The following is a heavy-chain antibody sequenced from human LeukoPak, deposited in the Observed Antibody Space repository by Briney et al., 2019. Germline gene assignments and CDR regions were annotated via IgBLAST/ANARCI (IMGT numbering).Heavy chain of an antibody. CDR1: GGTFSSYA. CDR2: IIPIFGTA. J-gene: IGHJ4*02. Sequence: ASVKVSRKASGGTFSSYAISWVRQAPGQGLEWMGRIIPIFGTANYAQKFQGRVTITTDESTSTAYMELSSLRSEDTAVYYCARERETDYDILTGYWRYFDYWGQGTLVTVSS. CDR3: ARERETDYDILTGYWRYFDY. V-gene: IGHV1-69*05. D-gene: IGHD3-9*01.